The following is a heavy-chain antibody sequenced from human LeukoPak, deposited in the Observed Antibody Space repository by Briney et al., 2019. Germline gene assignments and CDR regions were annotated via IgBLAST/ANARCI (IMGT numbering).Heavy chain of an antibody. CDR2: INHSGST. Sequence: SETLSLTCAVYGGSFSGYYWSWFRQPPGKGLEWIGEINHSGSTNYNPSLKSRVTISTDTSMNYFFLRLNSVTAADTAIYYCARGRVPATSVTSYWGQGTLVTVSS. CDR3: ARGRVPATSVTSY. V-gene: IGHV4-34*01. D-gene: IGHD2-15*01. CDR1: GGSFSGYY. J-gene: IGHJ4*02.